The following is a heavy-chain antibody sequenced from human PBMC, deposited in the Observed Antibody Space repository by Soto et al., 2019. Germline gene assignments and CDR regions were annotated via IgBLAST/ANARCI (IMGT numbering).Heavy chain of an antibody. V-gene: IGHV4-59*08. CDR3: ARAWKTVLNWFDP. CDR1: GGSISGYS. J-gene: IGHJ5*02. D-gene: IGHD1-1*01. CDR2: VHYSGST. Sequence: SETLSLTCTVSGGSISGYSWSWIRQSPGKGLEWIGYVHYSGSTNYNPSLKSRVTISVDTSKNQFSLKLSSVTAADTAVYYCARAWKTVLNWFDPWGQGTLVTVSS.